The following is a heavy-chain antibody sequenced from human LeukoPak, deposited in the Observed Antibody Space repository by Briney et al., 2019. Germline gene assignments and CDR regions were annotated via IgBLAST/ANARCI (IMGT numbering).Heavy chain of an antibody. V-gene: IGHV1-18*01. Sequence: GASVKVSCKPSGYTFTSYGISWVRQAPGQGLEWMGWISAYNGNTNYAQKLQGRVTMTTDTSTSTAYMELRSLRSDDTAVYYCARRPVGSSWLSDYYMDRWRKGTTVTVSS. CDR2: ISAYNGNT. CDR3: ARRPVGSSWLSDYYMDR. J-gene: IGHJ6*03. CDR1: GYTFTSYG. D-gene: IGHD6-13*01.